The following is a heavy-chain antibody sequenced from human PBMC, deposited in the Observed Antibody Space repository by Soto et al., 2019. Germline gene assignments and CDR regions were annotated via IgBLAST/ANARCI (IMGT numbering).Heavy chain of an antibody. D-gene: IGHD3-10*01. V-gene: IGHV1-69*14. CDR1: GGTFSSYA. Sequence: QVQLVQSGAEVKKPGSSVKVSCKASGGTFSSYAISWVRQAPGQGLEWMGGIITSFGTANYEQKFQGRVTITADKSTSTAYMEVSSLRSEDTAVYYCAAPYGSGSYYNGFDYWGQGTLVTVSS. J-gene: IGHJ4*02. CDR2: IITSFGTA. CDR3: AAPYGSGSYYNGFDY.